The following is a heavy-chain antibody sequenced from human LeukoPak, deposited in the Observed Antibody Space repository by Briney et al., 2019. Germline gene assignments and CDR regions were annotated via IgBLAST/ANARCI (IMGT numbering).Heavy chain of an antibody. J-gene: IGHJ4*02. CDR3: AKDPWLGIVVARPTYFDY. CDR1: GFTFSSYG. D-gene: IGHD3-22*01. V-gene: IGHV3-30*18. CDR2: ISYDGSNK. Sequence: QPGRSLRLSCAASGFTFSSYGMHWVRQAPGKGLEWVAVISYDGSNKYYADSVKGRFTISRDNSKNTLYLQINSLRAEDTAVYYCAKDPWLGIVVARPTYFDYWGQGTLVTVSS.